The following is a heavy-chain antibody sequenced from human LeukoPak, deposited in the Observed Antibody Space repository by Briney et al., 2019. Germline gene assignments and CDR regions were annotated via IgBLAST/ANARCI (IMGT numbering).Heavy chain of an antibody. Sequence: ASVKVSCKASGYTFTSYGISWVRQAPGQGLEWMGIVNPSGGSTSYAQKFQGRVTMTRDTSTSTVYMELSSLRSEDTAVYYCARARTFNNQDYWGQGTLVTVSS. CDR1: GYTFTSYG. D-gene: IGHD1/OR15-1a*01. V-gene: IGHV1-46*01. CDR2: VNPSGGST. J-gene: IGHJ4*02. CDR3: ARARTFNNQDY.